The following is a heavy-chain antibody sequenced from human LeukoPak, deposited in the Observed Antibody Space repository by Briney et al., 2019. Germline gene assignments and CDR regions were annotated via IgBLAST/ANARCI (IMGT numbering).Heavy chain of an antibody. CDR3: ARRTDYSNYVWFDH. CDR2: IYPGDSDT. CDR1: GYSFTSYW. Sequence: GEXLKISFKGSGYSFTSYWIGWVRPMPGKGLEWMGIIYPGDSDTRYSPSFQGQVTISADKSISTAYLQWSSLKASDTAMYYCARRTDYSNYVWFDHWGQGTLVTVSS. V-gene: IGHV5-51*01. J-gene: IGHJ5*02. D-gene: IGHD4-11*01.